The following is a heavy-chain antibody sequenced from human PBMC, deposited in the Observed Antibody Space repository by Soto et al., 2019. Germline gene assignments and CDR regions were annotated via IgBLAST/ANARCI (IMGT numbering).Heavy chain of an antibody. CDR3: ARGKWQLVQDY. D-gene: IGHD6-13*01. CDR2: THHSGST. J-gene: IGHJ4*02. CDR1: GGSLSGNY. V-gene: IGHV4-34*01. Sequence: PSETLSLTCAVYGGSLSGNYWGWIRQPPGKGLEWIGETHHSGSTAYNPSIKSRVTISVDTSRNQFSLKLDSVTAADTAVYYCARGKWQLVQDYWGQGTLVTVSS.